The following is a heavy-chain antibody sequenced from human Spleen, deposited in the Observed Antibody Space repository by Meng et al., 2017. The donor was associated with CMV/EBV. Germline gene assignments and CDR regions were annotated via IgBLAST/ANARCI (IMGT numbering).Heavy chain of an antibody. V-gene: IGHV4-61*01. CDR3: ARTAPDWYFDL. Sequence: GSLRLSCTVSGGSVSSGSYYWSWIRQPPGKGLEWIGYIYYSGSTNYNPSLKSRVTISVDTSKNQFSLKLSSVTAADTAVYYCARTAPDWYFDLWGRGTLVTVSS. J-gene: IGHJ2*01. CDR1: GGSVSSGSYY. CDR2: IYYSGST. D-gene: IGHD5-18*01.